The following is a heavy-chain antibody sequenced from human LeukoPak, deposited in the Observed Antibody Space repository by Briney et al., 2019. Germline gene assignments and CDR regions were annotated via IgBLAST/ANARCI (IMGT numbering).Heavy chain of an antibody. CDR1: GYTFTSYA. J-gene: IGHJ6*02. Sequence: ASVKVSCKASGYTFTSYAMNWVRQAPGQGLEWMGWVNTNTGNPTYAQGFTGRFVFSLDTSVSTAYLQISSLKAEDTAVYYCARDDLYDSSGYYYYYYGMDVWGQGTTVTVSS. CDR2: VNTNTGNP. V-gene: IGHV7-4-1*02. CDR3: ARDDLYDSSGYYYYYYGMDV. D-gene: IGHD3-22*01.